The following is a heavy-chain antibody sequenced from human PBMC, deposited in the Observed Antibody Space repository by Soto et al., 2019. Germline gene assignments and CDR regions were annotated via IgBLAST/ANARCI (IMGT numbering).Heavy chain of an antibody. J-gene: IGHJ6*02. D-gene: IGHD7-27*01. CDR3: ATVTGDYYYYYGMDV. Sequence: GGSLRLSCAASGFTFSSYAMSWVRQAPGKGLEWVSVIYSGGSTYYADSVKGRFTISRDNSKNTLYLQMNSLRAEDTAVYYCATVTGDYYYYYGMDVWGQGTTVTVSS. CDR2: IYSGGST. V-gene: IGHV3-66*01. CDR1: GFTFSSYA.